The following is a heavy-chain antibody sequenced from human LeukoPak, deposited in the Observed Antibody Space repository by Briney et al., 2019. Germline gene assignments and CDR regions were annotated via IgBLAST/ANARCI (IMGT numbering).Heavy chain of an antibody. CDR2: IYYSGST. Sequence: PSETLSLTCTVSGGSISRNFWSWIRQPPGKGLEWIGSIYYSGSTNYNPSLKSRVTISIDTPKNQFSLKLSSVTAADTAVYYCATGATAGTGYWGQGTLVTVSS. D-gene: IGHD6-13*01. CDR3: ATGATAGTGY. CDR1: GGSISRNF. J-gene: IGHJ4*02. V-gene: IGHV4-59*12.